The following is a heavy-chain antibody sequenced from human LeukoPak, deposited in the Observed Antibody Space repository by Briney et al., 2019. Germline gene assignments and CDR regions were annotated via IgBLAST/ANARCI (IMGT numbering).Heavy chain of an antibody. J-gene: IGHJ1*01. CDR3: ARNDNGGNSGYFQH. CDR2: IIPIFGTA. CDR1: GYTFTGYY. D-gene: IGHD4-23*01. V-gene: IGHV1-69*13. Sequence: GASVKVSCKASGYTFTGYYLHWVRQARGQGLEWMGGIIPIFGTANYARKFQGRVTITADESTSTAYMELSSLRSEDTAVYYCARNDNGGNSGYFQHWGQGTLVTVSS.